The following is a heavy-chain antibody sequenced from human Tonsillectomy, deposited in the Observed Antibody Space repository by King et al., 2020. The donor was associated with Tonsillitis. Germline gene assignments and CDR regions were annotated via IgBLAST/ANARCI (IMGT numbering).Heavy chain of an antibody. CDR2: ISSMGSTI. D-gene: IGHD1-26*01. CDR3: AGPRGENYYAWDY. CDR1: GFTFSDYY. J-gene: IGHJ4*02. Sequence: VQLVESGGGLVKPGGSLRLSCTASGFTFSDYYMTLIRQAPGKGLEWVSYISSMGSTIYYADSVKGRFTLSRHNAKNSLYLQMNSLRAEDTAVYYCAGPRGENYYAWDYWGQGTLVTVSS. V-gene: IGHV3-11*01.